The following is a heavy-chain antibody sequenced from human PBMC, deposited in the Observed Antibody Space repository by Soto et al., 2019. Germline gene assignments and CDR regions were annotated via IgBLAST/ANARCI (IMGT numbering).Heavy chain of an antibody. J-gene: IGHJ4*02. D-gene: IGHD2-15*01. Sequence: EVQLVESGGGLVQPGGSLRLSCAASGFTFSSYWMSWVRQAPGKGLEWVANIKQDGSEKYYVDSVKGRFTISRDNAKNSLYLQMNSLRAEDTAVYYCARDRTKVFWYSGGSCYDYWGQGTLVTVSS. CDR3: ARDRTKVFWYSGGSCYDY. CDR2: IKQDGSEK. V-gene: IGHV3-7*01. CDR1: GFTFSSYW.